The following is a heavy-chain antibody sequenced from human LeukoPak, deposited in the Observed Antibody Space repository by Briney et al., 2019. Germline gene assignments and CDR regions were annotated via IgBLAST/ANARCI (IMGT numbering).Heavy chain of an antibody. Sequence: SQTLSLTCAISGDGVSSNSAAWNCLSQSPSRDLEWRGRTYYRRKWYNDYAVSVKSRININPDTSKNQFSLQLNSVTPEDTAVYYCAREMEVDTAMAFFAYWGQGTLVTVSS. V-gene: IGHV6-1*01. CDR3: AREMEVDTAMAFFAY. CDR2: TYYRRKWYN. J-gene: IGHJ4*02. D-gene: IGHD5-18*01. CDR1: GDGVSSNSAA.